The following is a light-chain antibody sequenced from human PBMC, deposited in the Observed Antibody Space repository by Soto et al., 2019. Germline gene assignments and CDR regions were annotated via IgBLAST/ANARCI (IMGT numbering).Light chain of an antibody. CDR1: SSNIGAGYD. J-gene: IGLJ3*02. V-gene: IGLV1-40*01. Sequence: QSVLTQPPSVSGAPGQRVTISCTGSSSNIGAGYDVHWYQQLPGTAPKLLIYGNSNRPSGVPDRFSGSNSGTSASLAITGLQAEDEADYYCQSYASSLSGAVFGGGTKVTVL. CDR3: QSYASSLSGAV. CDR2: GNS.